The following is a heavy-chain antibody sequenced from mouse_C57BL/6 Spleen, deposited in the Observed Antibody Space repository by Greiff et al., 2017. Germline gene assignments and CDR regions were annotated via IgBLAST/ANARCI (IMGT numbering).Heavy chain of an antibody. Sequence: EVQLQQSGAELVKPGASVKLSCTASGFNFKDYYMPWVKQRPDQGLEWIGRIDPEDGDTKYAPKFQGKATITADTSSNTAYLQLSSLTSEDTDVYYCARVGLRIAMDYWGQGTSVTVSS. D-gene: IGHD3-1*01. CDR3: ARVGLRIAMDY. CDR1: GFNFKDYY. J-gene: IGHJ4*01. V-gene: IGHV14-2*01. CDR2: IDPEDGDT.